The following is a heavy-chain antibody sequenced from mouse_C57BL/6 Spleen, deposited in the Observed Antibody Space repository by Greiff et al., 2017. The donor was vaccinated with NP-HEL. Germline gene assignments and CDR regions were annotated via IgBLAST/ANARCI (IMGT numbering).Heavy chain of an antibody. Sequence: QVQLQQPGAELVKPGASVKLSCKASGYTFTSYWMHWVKQRPGQGLEWIGMIHPNSGSTNYNEKFKSKATLTVDKSSSTAYMQLSSLTSEDSAVYYCARPLITTVVADGAMDYWGQGTSVTVAS. D-gene: IGHD1-1*01. CDR1: GYTFTSYW. V-gene: IGHV1-64*01. CDR3: ARPLITTVVADGAMDY. J-gene: IGHJ4*01. CDR2: IHPNSGST.